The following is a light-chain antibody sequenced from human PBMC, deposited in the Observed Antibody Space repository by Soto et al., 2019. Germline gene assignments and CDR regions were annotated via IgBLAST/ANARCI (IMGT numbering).Light chain of an antibody. V-gene: IGKV1-5*03. CDR1: ESISNF. J-gene: IGKJ1*01. CDR3: QPYNSYSRT. CDR2: KAS. Sequence: IQMTQSPSTLSASVGDRVTITCLSSESISNFLAWYQQKPGKAPNLLIYKASSLESGVPSRFSGSGSGTEFTLTISSLQPDDFATYYCQPYNSYSRTFGQGTKVDIK.